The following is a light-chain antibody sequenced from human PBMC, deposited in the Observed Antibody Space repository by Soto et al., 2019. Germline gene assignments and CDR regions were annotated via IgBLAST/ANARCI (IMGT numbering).Light chain of an antibody. J-gene: IGKJ1*01. CDR2: AAS. Sequence: EIVLTQSPGTLSLSPGDRVTLSCRASQSVSSSYLSWYQQKPDPAPRLLIYAASSSATVIPDRFSGSGSGTEFTLTISRLEPEDFAVYYCHQYGSSPRTFGQGTKVEIK. CDR1: QSVSSSY. V-gene: IGKV3-20*01. CDR3: HQYGSSPRT.